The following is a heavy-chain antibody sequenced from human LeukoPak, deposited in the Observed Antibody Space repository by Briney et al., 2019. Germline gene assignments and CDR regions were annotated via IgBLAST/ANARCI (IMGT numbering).Heavy chain of an antibody. J-gene: IGHJ5*02. CDR2: VKQDGSEK. D-gene: IGHD2-2*01. Sequence: GGSLRLSCAASGFTFSSYWMSWVRQAPGKGLEWVANVKQDGSEKYYVDSVKGRFTISRDNAKNSLYLQMNSLRAEDTAVYYCARDLAGSTWFDPWGQGTLVTVFS. CDR1: GFTFSSYW. V-gene: IGHV3-7*01. CDR3: ARDLAGSTWFDP.